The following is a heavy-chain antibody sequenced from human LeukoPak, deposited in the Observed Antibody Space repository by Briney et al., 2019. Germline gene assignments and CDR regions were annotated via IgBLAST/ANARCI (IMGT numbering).Heavy chain of an antibody. V-gene: IGHV4-34*01. CDR3: AREGAYYYDTAVVWAPDY. CDR1: GGSFSGYY. J-gene: IGHJ4*02. Sequence: SETLSLTCAVYGGSFSGYYWSWIRQPPGKGLEWIGEINHSGSTNYNPSLKSRVTISVDTSKNQFSLKLSSVTAADTAVYYCAREGAYYYDTAVVWAPDYWGQGTLVTVSS. D-gene: IGHD3-22*01. CDR2: INHSGST.